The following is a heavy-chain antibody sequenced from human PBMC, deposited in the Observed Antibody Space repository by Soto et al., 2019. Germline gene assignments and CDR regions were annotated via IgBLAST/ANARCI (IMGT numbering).Heavy chain of an antibody. D-gene: IGHD2-15*01. V-gene: IGHV3-23*01. CDR2: ISGISGNT. CDR3: AKLGYCSGGICEWGWFDP. CDR1: GFTLSSYA. J-gene: IGHJ5*02. Sequence: QAGVSLRLSCSASGFTLSSYALGWARQASGKGPEWVSSISGISGNTFYAHSVKGRFTISRDNSRNTMYLQMVSLRAEDTAVYYCAKLGYCSGGICEWGWFDPWAQGTLVTVSS.